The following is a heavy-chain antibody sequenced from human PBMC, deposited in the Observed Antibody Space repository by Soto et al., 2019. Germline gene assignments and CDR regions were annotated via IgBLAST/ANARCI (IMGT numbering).Heavy chain of an antibody. CDR3: ARQWLDSYYFDY. J-gene: IGHJ4*02. CDR1: GFTFTSYA. D-gene: IGHD6-19*01. CDR2: ISSNGGST. V-gene: IGHV3-64*01. Sequence: EVQLVESGGGLVQPGGSLRLSCAASGFTFTSYAMHWVRQAPGKGLEYVSAISSNGGSTYYANSVKGRFTISRDNSKNTLYLQMGSRRAEDMAVYYCARQWLDSYYFDYWGQGTLVTVSS.